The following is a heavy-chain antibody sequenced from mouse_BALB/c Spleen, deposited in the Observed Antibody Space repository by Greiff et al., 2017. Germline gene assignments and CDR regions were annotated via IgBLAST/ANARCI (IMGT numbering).Heavy chain of an antibody. J-gene: IGHJ2*01. CDR3: ARGYGYYYFDY. Sequence: EVKVVESGGGLVQPGGSRKLSCAASGFTFSDYGMAWVRQAPGKGPEWVAFISNLAYSIYYADTVTGRFTISRENAKNTLYLEMSSLRSEDTAMYYCARGYGYYYFDYWGQGTTLTVSS. CDR2: ISNLAYSI. V-gene: IGHV5-15*02. CDR1: GFTFSDYG. D-gene: IGHD1-2*01.